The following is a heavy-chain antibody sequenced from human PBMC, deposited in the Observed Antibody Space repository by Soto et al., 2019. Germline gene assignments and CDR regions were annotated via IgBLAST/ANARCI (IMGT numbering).Heavy chain of an antibody. J-gene: IGHJ4*02. CDR2: IYHSGST. CDR1: GGSISSGGYS. CDR3: ARGANYYASSGYYRYFDY. D-gene: IGHD3-22*01. Sequence: SSETLSLTCAVSGGSISSGGYSWSWIRQPPGKGLEWIGYIYHSGSTYYNPSLKSRVTISVDRSKNQFSLKLISVTAADTAVYYCARGANYYASSGYYRYFDYWGQGTLVTVSS. V-gene: IGHV4-30-2*01.